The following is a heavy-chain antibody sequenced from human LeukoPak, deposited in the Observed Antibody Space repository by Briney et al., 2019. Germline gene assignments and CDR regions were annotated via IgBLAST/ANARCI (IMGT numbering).Heavy chain of an antibody. CDR2: ISGNGDSI. D-gene: IGHD3-3*01. J-gene: IGHJ4*02. Sequence: PGRSLRLSCAASGFTFSSYAMHWVRQAPGKGLGWVSGISGNGDSIYYGDSVKGRFTVSRDNSKSTLYLQMNSLRAEDTAVYYCAKDRLGLRTFNDYWGQGTLVTVSS. CDR1: GFTFSSYA. V-gene: IGHV3-23*01. CDR3: AKDRLGLRTFNDY.